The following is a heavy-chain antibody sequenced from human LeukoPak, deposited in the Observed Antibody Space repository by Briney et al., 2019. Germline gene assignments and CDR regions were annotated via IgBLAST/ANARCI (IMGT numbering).Heavy chain of an antibody. Sequence: ASVRVSCTASAYILSNYGICWVRQAPGQGLEWMGWISTKNGDTNYIQTFRGRVTMTTDTSKSTAYMELWSLRSDDTAVYYSARDVPATTPFDYWGQGTLVTVSS. D-gene: IGHD1-7*01. CDR3: ARDVPATTPFDY. CDR1: AYILSNYG. V-gene: IGHV1-18*01. J-gene: IGHJ4*02. CDR2: ISTKNGDT.